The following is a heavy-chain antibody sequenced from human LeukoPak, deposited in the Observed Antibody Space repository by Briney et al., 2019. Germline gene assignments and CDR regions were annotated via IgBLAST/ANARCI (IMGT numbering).Heavy chain of an antibody. J-gene: IGHJ2*01. D-gene: IGHD3-22*01. V-gene: IGHV4-59*08. Sequence: SETLSLTCIDSGGYISSSFWSWIRQPPGKGLEWIGNIHDSGSTNFSPSLKSRVTISVDTSKNQFSLKLCSVTAADTAVYYCARHVGHYDGSGYYYDWYFDLWGRGTLVTVSS. CDR3: ARHVGHYDGSGYYYDWYFDL. CDR2: IHDSGST. CDR1: GGYISSSF.